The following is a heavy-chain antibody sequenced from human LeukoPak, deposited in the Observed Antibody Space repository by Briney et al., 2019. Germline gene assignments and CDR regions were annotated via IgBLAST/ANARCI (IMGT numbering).Heavy chain of an antibody. CDR2: IYYSGST. CDR3: ARHNFQDEIVVVTTFDY. CDR1: GDSISTSYY. D-gene: IGHD3-22*01. V-gene: IGHV4-39*01. J-gene: IGHJ4*02. Sequence: PSETLSLTCTVSGDSISTSYYWGWIRQPPGKGLEWIANIYYSGSTYYNPSLKSRVTISVDTSKNQFSLKLSSVTAADTAVYYCARHNFQDEIVVVTTFDYWGQGTLVTVSS.